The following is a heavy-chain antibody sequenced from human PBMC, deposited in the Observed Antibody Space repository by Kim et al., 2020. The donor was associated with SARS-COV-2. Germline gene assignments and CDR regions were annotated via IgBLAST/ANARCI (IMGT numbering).Heavy chain of an antibody. CDR3: AREKMTTKNWFDP. CDR2: ISYDGSNK. D-gene: IGHD4-17*01. Sequence: GGSLRLSCAASGFTFSSYAMHWVRQAPGKGLEWVAVISYDGSNKYYADSVKGRFTISRDNSKNTLYLQMNSLRAEDTAVYYCAREKMTTKNWFDPWGQGT. V-gene: IGHV3-30*04. J-gene: IGHJ5*02. CDR1: GFTFSSYA.